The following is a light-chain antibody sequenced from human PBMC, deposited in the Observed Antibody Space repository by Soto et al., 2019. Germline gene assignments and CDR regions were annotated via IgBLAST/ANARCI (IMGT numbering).Light chain of an antibody. J-gene: IGKJ2*01. CDR2: GAS. V-gene: IGKV3-15*01. Sequence: EIVMTQSPATLSVSPGERATLSCRASQRLSKNLAWYQQKPGQATRLLIYGASISATGITARFSGSRSGTEFTLTICSLPSGEFAVYYFPQYNYCTPYTVGQGTKVEIK. CDR3: PQYNYCTPYT. CDR1: QRLSKN.